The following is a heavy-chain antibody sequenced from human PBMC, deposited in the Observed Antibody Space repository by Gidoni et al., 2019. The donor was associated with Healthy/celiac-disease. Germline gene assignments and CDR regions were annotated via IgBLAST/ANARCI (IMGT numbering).Heavy chain of an antibody. CDR1: GFTFDDYG. V-gene: IGHV3-20*04. J-gene: IGHJ5*02. Sequence: EVQLVESGGGVVRPGRSLRLSCVASGFTFDDYGMSWVRQAPGKGLEWVSGINWNGGSTGYADSVKGRFTISRDNAKNSLYLQMNSLRVEDTAVYYCARDLYTVTRNPWGQGTLVTVSS. CDR3: ARDLYTVTRNP. CDR2: INWNGGST. D-gene: IGHD4-17*01.